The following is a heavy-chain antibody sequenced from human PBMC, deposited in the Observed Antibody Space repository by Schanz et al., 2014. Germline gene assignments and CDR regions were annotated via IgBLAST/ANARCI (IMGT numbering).Heavy chain of an antibody. V-gene: IGHV3-74*01. CDR3: ARKMKLEVYGGNGHDSLDI. CDR1: GFTFSSHW. Sequence: EVQLVQSGGGLVQPGGSLRLSCAASGFTFSSHWMHWVRQDPGKGLVWVARINSVGSNTDYADSVTGRFTISRDNAKNTLYLQMNTLRAEDTAVYYCARKMKLEVYGGNGHDSLDIWGRGTMVTVSS. J-gene: IGHJ3*02. CDR2: INSVGSNT. D-gene: IGHD4-17*01.